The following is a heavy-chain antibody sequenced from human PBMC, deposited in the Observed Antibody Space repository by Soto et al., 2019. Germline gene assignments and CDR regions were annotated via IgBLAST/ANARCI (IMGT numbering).Heavy chain of an antibody. CDR1: GYTFTAYN. J-gene: IGHJ5*02. CDR2: FSTYNGLT. D-gene: IGHD5-12*01. CDR3: ARDLREGYNFGDWFDP. V-gene: IGHV1-18*04. Sequence: QVQLVQSGAEVKKPGASVKVSCKASGYTFTAYNINWVRQAPGQGFEWMGLFSTYNGLTNYEQKFQARVTMTADTSTSTAYMELRSLRSDDTAVYFCARDLREGYNFGDWFDPWGQGTLVTVSS.